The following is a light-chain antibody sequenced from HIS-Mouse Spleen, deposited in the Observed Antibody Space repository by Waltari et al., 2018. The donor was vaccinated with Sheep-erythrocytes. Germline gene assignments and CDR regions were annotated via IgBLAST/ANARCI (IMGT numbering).Light chain of an antibody. Sequence: QSALTQPRAVSGSPGQSVTISCTGPISDLCGSNYVSWYQQHPGTAPKLMIYDVSKRPSGVPDRFSGSKSGNTASLTISGLQAEDEADYYCCSYAGSYNHVFATGTKVTVL. V-gene: IGLV2-11*01. J-gene: IGLJ1*01. CDR1: ISDLCGSNY. CDR2: DVS. CDR3: CSYAGSYNHV.